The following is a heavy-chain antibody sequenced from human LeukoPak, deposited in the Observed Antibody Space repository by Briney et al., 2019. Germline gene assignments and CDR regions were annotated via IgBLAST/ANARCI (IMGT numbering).Heavy chain of an antibody. CDR1: GGSISSYY. CDR2: IYYSGST. D-gene: IGHD2-2*01. J-gene: IGHJ4*02. Sequence: SETLSLTCTVSGGSISSYYWSWIRQPPGKGLEWIGYIYYSGSTNYNPSLKSRVTISVDTSKNQFSLKLSSVTAADTAVYYCARLLPAAMVFDYRGQGTLVTVSS. CDR3: ARLLPAAMVFDY. V-gene: IGHV4-59*01.